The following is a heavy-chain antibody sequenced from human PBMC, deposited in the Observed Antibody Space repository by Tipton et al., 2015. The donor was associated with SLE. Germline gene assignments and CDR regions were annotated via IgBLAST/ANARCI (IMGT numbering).Heavy chain of an antibody. CDR2: VYPRDSEV. J-gene: IGHJ3*02. Sequence: VQLVQSGAEVKKAGETLKISCKGSGYDFPGYYIAWVRQTPGKGLEWVGMVYPRDSEVRYSPSFQGHVTVSADNSISTAFLQWDSLKVSDTGVYYCARADTFYSAFHIWGQGTMVTVSS. CDR1: GYDFPGYY. D-gene: IGHD2/OR15-2a*01. CDR3: ARADTFYSAFHI. V-gene: IGHV5-51*03.